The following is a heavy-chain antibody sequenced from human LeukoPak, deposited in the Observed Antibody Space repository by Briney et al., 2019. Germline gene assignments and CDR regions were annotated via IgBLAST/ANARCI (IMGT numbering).Heavy chain of an antibody. CDR2: ISYDGSNK. V-gene: IGHV3-30-3*01. CDR3: AGTVLV. CDR1: GFTFSSYA. Sequence: GGSLRLSCAASGFTFSSYAMHWVRQAPGKGLEWVAVISYDGSNKYYADSVKGRFTISRDNSKNTLYLQMNSLRAEDTAVYYCAGTVLVWGQGTLVTVSS. D-gene: IGHD4-17*01. J-gene: IGHJ4*02.